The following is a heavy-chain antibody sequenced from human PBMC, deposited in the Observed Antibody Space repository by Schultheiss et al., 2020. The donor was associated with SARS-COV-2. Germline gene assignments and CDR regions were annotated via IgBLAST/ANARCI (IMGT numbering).Heavy chain of an antibody. CDR2: IIPIFGIA. V-gene: IGHV1-69*10. D-gene: IGHD3-22*01. Sequence: SVKVSCKASGYTFTSYGISWVRQAPGQGLEWMGGIIPIFGIANYAQKFQGRVTITADKSTSTAYMELSSLRSEDTAVYYCARGDSSGYYPHFDYWGQGTLVTVSS. J-gene: IGHJ4*02. CDR3: ARGDSSGYYPHFDY. CDR1: GYTFTSYG.